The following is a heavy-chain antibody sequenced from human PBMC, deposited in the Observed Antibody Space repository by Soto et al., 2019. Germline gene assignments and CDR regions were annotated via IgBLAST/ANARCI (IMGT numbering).Heavy chain of an antibody. J-gene: IGHJ4*02. CDR1: GGSISSGDYY. CDR2: IYYSGST. Sequence: QVQLQESGPGLVKPSQTLSLTCTVSGGSISSGDYYWSWIRQPPGKGLEWIGYIYYSGSTYYNPSLKSRGXXSXDXXKNQFSLKLSSVTAADTAVYYCARGLTTVVTPLDYWGQGTLVTVSS. D-gene: IGHD4-17*01. V-gene: IGHV4-30-4*01. CDR3: ARGLTTVVTPLDY.